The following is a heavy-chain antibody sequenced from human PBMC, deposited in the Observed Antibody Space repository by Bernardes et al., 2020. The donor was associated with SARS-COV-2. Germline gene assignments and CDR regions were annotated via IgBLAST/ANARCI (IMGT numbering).Heavy chain of an antibody. CDR2: IYWDDDK. CDR1: GFSLSTSGVG. V-gene: IGHV2-5*02. J-gene: IGHJ5*02. CDR3: AHTYCSGGSCYSGKNWFDP. Sequence: SGPTLVKPTQTLTLTCTFSGFSLSTSGVGVGWIRQPPGKALEWLALIYWDDDKRYSPSLKSRLTITKDTSKNQVVLTMTNMDPVDTATYYCAHTYCSGGSCYSGKNWFDPWSQGTLVTVSS. D-gene: IGHD2-15*01.